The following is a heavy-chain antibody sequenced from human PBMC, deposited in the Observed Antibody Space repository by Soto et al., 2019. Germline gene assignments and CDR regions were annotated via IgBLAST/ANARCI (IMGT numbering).Heavy chain of an antibody. CDR1: GFTISSYW. J-gene: IGHJ4*02. CDR2: IKQDGSKR. D-gene: IGHD5-12*01. Sequence: EVQLVESGGTLVQPGESLRLSCAASGFTISSYWMSWVRQAPGKGLEWVANIKQDGSKRYYMGSVNGRFTISRDNAKNSLYLQMSSLTVEDAAVYYCGRGDNGYDFGGQGTLVTISS. V-gene: IGHV3-7*04. CDR3: GRGDNGYDF.